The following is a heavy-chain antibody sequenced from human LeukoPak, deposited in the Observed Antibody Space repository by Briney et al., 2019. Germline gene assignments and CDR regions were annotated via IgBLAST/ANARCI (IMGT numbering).Heavy chain of an antibody. CDR2: IYTSGST. CDR3: ARVGWLFLRGAFDI. J-gene: IGHJ3*02. V-gene: IGHV4-61*02. Sequence: SETLSLTCTVSGGSISSGSYYWSWIRQPAGKGLEWIGRIYTSGSTNYNPSLKSRVTISVDTSKNQFSLKLSSVTAADTAVYYCARVGWLFLRGAFDIWGQGTMVTVSS. D-gene: IGHD3-9*01. CDR1: GGSISSGSYY.